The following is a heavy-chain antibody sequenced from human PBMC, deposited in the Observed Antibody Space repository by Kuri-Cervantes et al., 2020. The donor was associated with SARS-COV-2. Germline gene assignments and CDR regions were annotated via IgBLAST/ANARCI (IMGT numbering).Heavy chain of an antibody. J-gene: IGHJ4*02. CDR1: GFTFSSFP. Sequence: GGSLRLSCSASGFTFSSFPMSWVRQAPVKGLEWVSGISGSGANTYYADSVKGWFTISRDNSKNTLYPQMNSLRAEDTAVYYCVKDSRVYYFDYWGQGTLVTVSS. CDR2: ISGSGANT. D-gene: IGHD2/OR15-2a*01. CDR3: VKDSRVYYFDY. V-gene: IGHV3-23*01.